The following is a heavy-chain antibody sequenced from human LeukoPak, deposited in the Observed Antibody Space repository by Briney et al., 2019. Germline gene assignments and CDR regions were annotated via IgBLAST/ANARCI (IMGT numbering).Heavy chain of an antibody. J-gene: IGHJ5*02. CDR2: IKHRGST. Sequence: SETLSLTCAVYGGSFSGYSWSWIRQPPGKGREWIGEIKHRGSTNYNPSLKSRVTISVDTSKNQFSLKLSSVTAADTAVYYCARRRQYCSGGSCYRGGPTKNWFDPWGQGTLVTVSS. CDR3: ARRRQYCSGGSCYRGGPTKNWFDP. CDR1: GGSFSGYS. V-gene: IGHV4-34*01. D-gene: IGHD2-15*01.